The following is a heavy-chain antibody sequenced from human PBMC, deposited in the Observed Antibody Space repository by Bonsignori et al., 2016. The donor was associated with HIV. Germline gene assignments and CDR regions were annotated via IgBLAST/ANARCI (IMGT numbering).Heavy chain of an antibody. V-gene: IGHV3-53*01. CDR1: GFTVSSNY. D-gene: IGHD6-13*01. J-gene: IGHJ4*02. CDR3: ARETVSSSWSGGPDY. CDR2: IYSGGST. Sequence: GESLKISCAASGFTVSSNYMSWVRQAPGKGLEWVSVIYSGGSTYYADSVKGRFTISRDNSKNTLYLQMNSLRAEDTAVYYCARETVSSSWSGGPDYWGQGTLVTVSS.